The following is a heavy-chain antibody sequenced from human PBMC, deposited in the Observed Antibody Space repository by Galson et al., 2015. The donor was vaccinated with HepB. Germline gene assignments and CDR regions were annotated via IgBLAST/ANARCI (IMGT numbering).Heavy chain of an antibody. CDR2: IYNSGST. CDR1: GGSISSYY. J-gene: IGHJ3*02. CDR3: TRDMRPFTSGWRALDI. Sequence: ETLSLTCTVSGGSISSYYWSWIRQPPGKGLEWIGYIYNSGSTNYNPSLKSRVTISVDTAKNQFSLKLRSVTAADTAVYYCTRDMRPFTSGWRALDIWGQGTMVTVSS. V-gene: IGHV4-59*01. D-gene: IGHD6-19*01.